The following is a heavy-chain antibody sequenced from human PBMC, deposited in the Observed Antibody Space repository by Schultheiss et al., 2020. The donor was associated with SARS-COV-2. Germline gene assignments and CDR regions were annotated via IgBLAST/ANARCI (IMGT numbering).Heavy chain of an antibody. CDR2: ISSSSSYI. V-gene: IGHV3-21*04. Sequence: GGSLRLSCEASGFTFSSYAMSWVRQAPGKGLEWVSSISSSSSYIYYADSVKGRFTISRDNAKNSLYLQMNSLRAEDTALYYCASTNFGGVIRPPSYWGQGTLVTVSS. CDR1: GFTFSSYA. CDR3: ASTNFGGVIRPPSY. J-gene: IGHJ4*02. D-gene: IGHD3-16*02.